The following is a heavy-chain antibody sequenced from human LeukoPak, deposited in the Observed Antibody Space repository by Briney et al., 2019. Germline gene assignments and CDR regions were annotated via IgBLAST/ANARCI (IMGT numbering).Heavy chain of an antibody. CDR1: GGTFSSYA. D-gene: IGHD3-10*01. Sequence: SVKVSCKASGGTFSSYAISWVRQAPGQGLEWMGGIIPIFGTANYAQKFQGRVTITADESTSTAYMELSSLRSEDTAVYYCARDRNYYGSGSYRHFDYWGQGTLVTVSS. J-gene: IGHJ4*02. CDR2: IIPIFGTA. CDR3: ARDRNYYGSGSYRHFDY. V-gene: IGHV1-69*13.